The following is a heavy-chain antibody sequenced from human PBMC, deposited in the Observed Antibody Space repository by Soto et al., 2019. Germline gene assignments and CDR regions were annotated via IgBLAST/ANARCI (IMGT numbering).Heavy chain of an antibody. CDR3: AKEFPVAPHY. CDR1: GFIFSNYA. Sequence: PGGSLRLSCAASGFIFSNYAMTWVRQAPGKGLEWVSSISAGGDSTYYADSVKGRFTISRDNSKNTLFLQMNSLRAEDTAVYYCAKEFPVAPHYWGQGTLVTVSS. V-gene: IGHV3-23*01. J-gene: IGHJ4*02. CDR2: ISAGGDST. D-gene: IGHD5-12*01.